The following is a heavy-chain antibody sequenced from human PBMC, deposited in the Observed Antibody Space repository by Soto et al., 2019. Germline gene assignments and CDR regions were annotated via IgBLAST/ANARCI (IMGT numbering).Heavy chain of an antibody. J-gene: IGHJ4*02. V-gene: IGHV3-33*01. CDR1: GFIFSTYA. CDR2: IWYDGSNK. Sequence: QVQLVESGGGVVQPGRSLRLSCAASGFIFSTYAMHWVRQAPGKGLEWVAVIWYDGSNKYYADSVKGRFTISRDNSKNTLYLQMNSLRVEDTAVYYCAREKKEVSTDYWGQGTVVTVSS. CDR3: AREKKEVSTDY.